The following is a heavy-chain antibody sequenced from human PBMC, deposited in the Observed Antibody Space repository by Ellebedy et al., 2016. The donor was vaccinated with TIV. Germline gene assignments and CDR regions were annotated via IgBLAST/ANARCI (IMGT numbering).Heavy chain of an antibody. J-gene: IGHJ4*03. D-gene: IGHD2-21*01. CDR3: ARVRFGDTAVDY. CDR1: GFTFSSYD. Sequence: GESLKISCAASGFTFSSYDMHWVRQVTGKGLEWVSAIGTAGDTYYPGSVKGRFTISRENAKNSLYLQITSLRAEDTAVYYCARVRFGDTAVDYWGQGTLVTVSS. V-gene: IGHV3-13*01. CDR2: IGTAGDT.